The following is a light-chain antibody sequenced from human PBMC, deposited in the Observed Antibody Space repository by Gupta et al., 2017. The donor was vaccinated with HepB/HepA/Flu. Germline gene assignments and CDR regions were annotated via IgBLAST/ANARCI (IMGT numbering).Light chain of an antibody. CDR3: QQDNNWPMT. CDR2: GAF. CDR1: QSISTN. V-gene: IGKV3-15*01. J-gene: IGKJ4*01. Sequence: VMTQSPATLSVSPGERATLSCRASQSISTNLAWYQQKPGQAPRLLIYGAFNRATGIPARFSGSGSGTEFTLTISSLESEDFAVYFCQQDNNWPMTFGRGTKVEIK.